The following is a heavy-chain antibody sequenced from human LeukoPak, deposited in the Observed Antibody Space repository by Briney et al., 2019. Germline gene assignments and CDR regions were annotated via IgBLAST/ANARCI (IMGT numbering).Heavy chain of an antibody. J-gene: IGHJ4*02. CDR1: GFTFGSYP. CDR3: ARARYGSGTFSFDN. Sequence: GGSLRLSCAASGFTFGSYPIHWVRQDPGKGLEWVALISYDGSNKYYADSVKGRFNISRDNSKNTLHLQMNSLRAEDTAVYYCARARYGSGTFSFDNWGQGTLVTVSS. V-gene: IGHV3-30*04. CDR2: ISYDGSNK. D-gene: IGHD3-10*01.